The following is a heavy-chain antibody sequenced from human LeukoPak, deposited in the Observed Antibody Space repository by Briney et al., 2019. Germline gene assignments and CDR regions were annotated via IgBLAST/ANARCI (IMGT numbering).Heavy chain of an antibody. V-gene: IGHV4-31*03. D-gene: IGHD3-10*01. CDR2: IYYSGST. J-gene: IGHJ6*02. Sequence: PSQTLSLTCTVFGGSISSGGYYWSWIRQHPGKGLEWIGYIYYSGSTYYNPSLKSRVTISVDTSKNQFSLKLSSVTAADTAVYYCAREVLWFGIPLKSYGMDVWGQGTTVTVSS. CDR3: AREVLWFGIPLKSYGMDV. CDR1: GGSISSGGYY.